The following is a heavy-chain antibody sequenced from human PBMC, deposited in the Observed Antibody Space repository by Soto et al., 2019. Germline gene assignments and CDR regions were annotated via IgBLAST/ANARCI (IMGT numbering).Heavy chain of an antibody. CDR3: VKDESINWYSGHFPH. V-gene: IGHV3-9*01. CDR1: GFTFDDYA. J-gene: IGHJ1*01. Sequence: EVQLVESGGGLVQPGRSLRRSCAASGFTFDDYAMHWVRQVPGKGLEWVSGINWNSGSIGYADSVKGRFAISRDNAKNSLHLQMNSLRAEDTAFYYCVKDESINWYSGHFPHWGQGTLATVSS. CDR2: INWNSGSI. D-gene: IGHD6-13*01.